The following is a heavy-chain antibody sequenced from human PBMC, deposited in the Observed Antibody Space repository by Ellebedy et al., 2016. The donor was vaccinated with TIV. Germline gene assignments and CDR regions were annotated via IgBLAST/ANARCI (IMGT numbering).Heavy chain of an antibody. J-gene: IGHJ4*02. Sequence: GGSLRLXXAASGFTFSSYAMHWVRQAPGKGLEWVAVISYDGSNKYYADSVKGRFTISRDNSKNTLYLQMNSLRAEDTAVYYCARDIRTTVVMGSKSYWGQGTLVTVSS. D-gene: IGHD4-23*01. CDR1: GFTFSSYA. V-gene: IGHV3-30-3*01. CDR3: ARDIRTTVVMGSKSY. CDR2: ISYDGSNK.